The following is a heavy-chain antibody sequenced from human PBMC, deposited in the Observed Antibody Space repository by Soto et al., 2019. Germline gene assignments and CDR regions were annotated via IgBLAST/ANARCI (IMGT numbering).Heavy chain of an antibody. D-gene: IGHD2-2*01. V-gene: IGHV3-23*01. CDR3: AKDIGYCSSTSCSDY. J-gene: IGHJ4*02. CDR2: TSGSGGST. CDR1: GFTFTSYP. Sequence: PGGSLKPSPASSGFTFTSYPMSWARQASGEGLEGVSATSGSGGSTYYADSVKGRFTISRDNSKNTLYLQMNSLRAEDTAVYYCAKDIGYCSSTSCSDYWGQGP.